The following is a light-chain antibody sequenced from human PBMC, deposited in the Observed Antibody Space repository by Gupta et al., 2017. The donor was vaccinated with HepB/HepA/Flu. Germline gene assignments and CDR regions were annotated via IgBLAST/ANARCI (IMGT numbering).Light chain of an antibody. V-gene: IGKV2-30*01. CDR3: VQGKLLQS. CDR1: QSLVYSDGDTY. J-gene: IGKJ1*01. Sequence: DGMLTQSPLSLPVTLGQPASISCRSNQSLVYSDGDTYLSWIQQRPGQSPRRLIYKVSRRDSGGPDRFSGSGSVTDFTLMSSRGAAEDVGVYYGVQGKLLQSFGQGTKVEIE. CDR2: KVS.